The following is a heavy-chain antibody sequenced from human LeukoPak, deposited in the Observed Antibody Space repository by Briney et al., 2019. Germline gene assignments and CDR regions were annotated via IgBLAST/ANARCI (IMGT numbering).Heavy chain of an antibody. V-gene: IGHV3-23*01. CDR2: ISGSGGST. D-gene: IGHD6-13*01. J-gene: IGHJ4*02. CDR1: GFIISSYA. CDR3: AKIRSSSWYQSYFDY. Sequence: GGSLRLSCAASGFIISSYAMSWVRQAPGKGLEWVSAISGSGGSTYYADSVRGRFTISRDNSKNTLYLQMNSLRAEDTAVYYRAKIRSSSWYQSYFDYWGQGTLVTVSS.